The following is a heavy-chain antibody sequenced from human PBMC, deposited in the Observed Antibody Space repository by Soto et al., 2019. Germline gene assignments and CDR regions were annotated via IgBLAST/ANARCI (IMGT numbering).Heavy chain of an antibody. CDR1: GYPVTAYY. CDR3: AGGGGVGVAGSAAFDM. CDR2: INPATGAA. D-gene: IGHD3-3*01. Sequence: QLHLVQSGAVVKKPGASVTVSCSASGYPVTAYYMHWVRQAPGRGLEWMGGINPATGAAKYTQTFQGRVTMTRDPSTSKAFMDLSGLTSGDTAVFYWAGGGGVGVAGSAAFDMWGQGTLVTVSS. V-gene: IGHV1-2*02. J-gene: IGHJ3*02.